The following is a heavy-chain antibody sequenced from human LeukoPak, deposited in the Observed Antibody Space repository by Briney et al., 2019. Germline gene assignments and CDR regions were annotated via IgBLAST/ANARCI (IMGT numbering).Heavy chain of an antibody. D-gene: IGHD6-19*01. Sequence: ASVKVSCKASGYTFTSYYMHWVRQAPGQGLEWMGIINPSGGSTSYAQKFQGRVTMTTDTSTSTAYMELRSLRSDDTAVYYCARREQWLVGDDYWGQGTLVTVSS. CDR1: GYTFTSYY. J-gene: IGHJ4*02. CDR3: ARREQWLVGDDY. V-gene: IGHV1-46*01. CDR2: INPSGGST.